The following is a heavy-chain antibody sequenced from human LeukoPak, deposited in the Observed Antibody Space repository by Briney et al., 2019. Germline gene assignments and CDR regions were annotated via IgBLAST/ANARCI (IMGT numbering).Heavy chain of an antibody. CDR3: AKRCIAVAGYYFDY. D-gene: IGHD6-19*01. CDR1: GFTFSNYA. V-gene: IGHV3-23*01. Sequence: GGFLRLSCAASGFTFSNYAMSWVRQAPGKGLEWVSGINVSGGSTFYADSVRGRFTISRDNSKNTLYLQMNSLRAEDTAVYYCAKRCIAVAGYYFDYWGQGTLVTVSS. CDR2: INVSGGST. J-gene: IGHJ4*02.